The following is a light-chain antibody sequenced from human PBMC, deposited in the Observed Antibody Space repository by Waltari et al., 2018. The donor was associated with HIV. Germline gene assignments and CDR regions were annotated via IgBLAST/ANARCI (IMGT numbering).Light chain of an antibody. J-gene: IGLJ1*01. Sequence: QSALTQPASVSGSPGQSITIPCTGTSRDAGGYNSVSWYQLHPGKAPKLMIYAVSNRPSGVSNRFSGSKSDNTASLTISGLQAEDEADYYCSSYTSTSTVYVFGTGTEVTVL. CDR1: SRDAGGYNS. V-gene: IGLV2-14*03. CDR2: AVS. CDR3: SSYTSTSTVYV.